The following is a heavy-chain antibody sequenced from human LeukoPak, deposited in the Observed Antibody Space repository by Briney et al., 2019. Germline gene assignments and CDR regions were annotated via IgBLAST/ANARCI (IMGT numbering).Heavy chain of an antibody. Sequence: GGSLRLSCAASGFSFSSYGMHWVRQASGKGLEWVAVIWYDGTNKCYADSVKGRFTISRDNSKNTLYLQMNSLRAEDMAVYYCARDQRGFSYSKYYFDYWGQGTLVTVSS. CDR3: ARDQRGFSYSKYYFDY. J-gene: IGHJ4*02. D-gene: IGHD5-18*01. V-gene: IGHV3-33*01. CDR1: GFSFSSYG. CDR2: IWYDGTNK.